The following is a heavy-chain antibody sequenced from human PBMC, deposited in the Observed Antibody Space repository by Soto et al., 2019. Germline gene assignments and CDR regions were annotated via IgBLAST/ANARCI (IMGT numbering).Heavy chain of an antibody. D-gene: IGHD3-10*02. V-gene: IGHV4-4*07. CDR3: ARAAKFGDLHY. CDR2: IYISGII. Sequence: SETLSLTCTVSGASISNYYWSWIRQFAGKGLEWIGRIYISGIIDLNPSLKSRVTMSGETSKNQLSLKLTSVTAADTAVYYCARAAKFGDLHYWGQGILVTVSS. J-gene: IGHJ4*02. CDR1: GASISNYY.